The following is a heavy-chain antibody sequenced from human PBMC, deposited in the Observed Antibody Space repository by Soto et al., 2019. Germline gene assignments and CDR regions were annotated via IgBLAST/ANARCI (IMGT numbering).Heavy chain of an antibody. D-gene: IGHD5-12*01. Sequence: RASVKVSCKASGGTFSSYAISWVRQAPGQGLEWMGGIIPIFGTANYAQKFQGRVTITADESTSTAYMELSSLRSEDTAVYYCARVRDGYNLRWFDPWGQGTLVTVSS. CDR1: GGTFSSYA. CDR3: ARVRDGYNLRWFDP. CDR2: IIPIFGTA. J-gene: IGHJ5*02. V-gene: IGHV1-69*13.